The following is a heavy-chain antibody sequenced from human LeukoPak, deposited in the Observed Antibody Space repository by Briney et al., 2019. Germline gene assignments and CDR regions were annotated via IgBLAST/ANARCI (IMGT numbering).Heavy chain of an antibody. CDR2: IIPIFGTA. V-gene: IGHV1-69*01. D-gene: IGHD3-3*01. CDR1: GGTFSSYA. J-gene: IGHJ5*02. Sequence: SVKVSCKASGGTFSSYAISWVRQAPGQGLEWMGGIIPIFGTANYAQKFQGRVTITADESTSTAYMELSSLRSKDTAVYYCARSITIFGVAGPFDPWGQGTLVTVSS. CDR3: ARSITIFGVAGPFDP.